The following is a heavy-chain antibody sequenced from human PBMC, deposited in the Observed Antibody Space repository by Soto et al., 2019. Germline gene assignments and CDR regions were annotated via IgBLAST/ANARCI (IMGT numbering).Heavy chain of an antibody. J-gene: IGHJ4*02. V-gene: IGHV1-3*01. CDR1: GYTFTHYA. D-gene: IGHD1-26*01. CDR3: AGSNSGGSFWTRADYFDY. CDR2: IDVGNGNT. Sequence: QVQPVQSGAEVREPGASVKMSCKASGYTFTHYAMHWVRQAPGQRLEWMGWIDVGNGNTKYSQKFKGRVTITSDTFATTAYMESSSLGSEDTAVYDCAGSNSGGSFWTRADYFDYWGLGTLVTVSS.